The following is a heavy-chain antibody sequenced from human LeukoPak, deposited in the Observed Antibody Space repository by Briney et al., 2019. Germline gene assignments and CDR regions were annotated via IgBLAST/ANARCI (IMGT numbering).Heavy chain of an antibody. D-gene: IGHD2-15*01. CDR3: ARDPGFLAGITDDY. V-gene: IGHV1-2*02. Sequence: ASVKVSCKASGYTFTGYYMHWVRQAPGQGLEWMGWINPNSGGTNYAQKFQGRVTMTRDTSISTAYMELSRLRSDDTAVCYCARDPGFLAGITDDYWGQGTLVTVSS. CDR2: INPNSGGT. J-gene: IGHJ4*02. CDR1: GYTFTGYY.